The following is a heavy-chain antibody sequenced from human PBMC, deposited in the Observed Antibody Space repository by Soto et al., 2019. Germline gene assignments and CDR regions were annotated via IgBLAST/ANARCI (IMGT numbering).Heavy chain of an antibody. CDR1: GFTVSSNY. V-gene: IGHV3-53*04. D-gene: IGHD6-19*01. CDR2: IYSGGST. J-gene: IGHJ4*02. Sequence: GGSLRLSCAASGFTVSSNYMSWVRQAPGKGLEWVSVIYSGGSTYYADSVKGRFTISRHNSKNTLYLQMNSLRAEDTAVYYCARASVRREPGIAVAGIFFDYWGQGTLVTVSS. CDR3: ARASVRREPGIAVAGIFFDY.